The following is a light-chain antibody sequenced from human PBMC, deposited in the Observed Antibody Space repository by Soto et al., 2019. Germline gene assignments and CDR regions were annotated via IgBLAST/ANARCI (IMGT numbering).Light chain of an antibody. Sequence: DTVMTQSPPTLSVSPGERATLSCRASQSVNSKLAWFQHKPGQAPRLLIYDASTRATGIPTRFSGSGSGTEFTLTISILQSEDFAVYFCQQYSDWYTFGQGTKLEIE. CDR3: QQYSDWYT. CDR2: DAS. V-gene: IGKV3-15*01. CDR1: QSVNSK. J-gene: IGKJ2*01.